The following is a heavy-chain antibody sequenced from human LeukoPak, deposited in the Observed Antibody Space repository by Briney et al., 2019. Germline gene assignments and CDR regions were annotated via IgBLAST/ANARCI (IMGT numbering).Heavy chain of an antibody. CDR2: ISSSSSYI. Sequence: GRSLRLSCAASGFTFDDYAMHWVRQAPGKGLEWVSSISSSSSYIYYADSVKGRFTISRDNAKNSLYLQMNSLRAEDTAVYYCAPYNWNYDAFDIWGQGTMVTVSS. D-gene: IGHD1-7*01. CDR3: APYNWNYDAFDI. V-gene: IGHV3-21*01. J-gene: IGHJ3*02. CDR1: GFTFDDYA.